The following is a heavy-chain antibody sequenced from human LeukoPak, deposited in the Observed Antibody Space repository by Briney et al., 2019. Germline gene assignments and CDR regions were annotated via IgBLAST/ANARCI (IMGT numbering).Heavy chain of an antibody. CDR2: IYSGGST. D-gene: IGHD3-9*01. V-gene: IGHV3-66*01. Sequence: GGSLRLSCAASGFTVSSNYMSWVRQAPGKGLEWVSVIYSGGSTYYADSVKGRFTISRDNSKNTLYLQMNSLRAEDTAVYYCARAFYDILTYYMDVWGKGTTVTISS. J-gene: IGHJ6*03. CDR1: GFTVSSNY. CDR3: ARAFYDILTYYMDV.